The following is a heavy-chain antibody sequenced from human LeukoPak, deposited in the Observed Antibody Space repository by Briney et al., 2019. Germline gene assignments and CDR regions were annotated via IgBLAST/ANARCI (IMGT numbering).Heavy chain of an antibody. V-gene: IGHV3-11*01. CDR1: GFTFSDYY. D-gene: IGHD4-17*01. CDR2: ISSSGSTI. Sequence: KPGGSLRLSCAASGFTFSDYYMSWIRQAPGKGLEWVSYISSSGSTIYYADSVKDRFTISRDNAKNSLYPQMNSLRAEDTAVYYCARADYGDSNFDYWGQGTLVTVSS. J-gene: IGHJ4*02. CDR3: ARADYGDSNFDY.